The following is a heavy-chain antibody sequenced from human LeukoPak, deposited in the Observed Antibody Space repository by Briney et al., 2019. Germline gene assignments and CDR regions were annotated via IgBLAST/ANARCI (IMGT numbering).Heavy chain of an antibody. CDR2: INPNSGGT. D-gene: IGHD6-6*01. J-gene: IGHJ4*02. CDR1: GYTFTGYY. CDR3: ARDSQAARLDY. V-gene: IGHV1-2*02. Sequence: ASVKVSCKASGYTFTGYYMHWVRRAPGQGLEWMGWINPNSGGTNYAQKFQGRVTMTRNTSISTAYMELSRLRSDDTAVYYCARDSQAARLDYWGQGTLVTVSS.